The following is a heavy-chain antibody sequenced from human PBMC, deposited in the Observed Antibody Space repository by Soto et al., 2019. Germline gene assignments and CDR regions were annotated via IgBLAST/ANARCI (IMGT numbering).Heavy chain of an antibody. D-gene: IGHD6-19*01. CDR1: GLTFSSYW. CDR3: ARERYSSGLNWFDP. Sequence: PGGSLRLSCAASGLTFSSYWMHWVRQAPGKGLEWVAVIWYDGSNKYYADSVKGRFTISRDNSKNTLYLQMNSLRAEDTAVYYCARERYSSGLNWFDPWGQGTLVTVSS. CDR2: IWYDGSNK. J-gene: IGHJ5*02. V-gene: IGHV3-33*08.